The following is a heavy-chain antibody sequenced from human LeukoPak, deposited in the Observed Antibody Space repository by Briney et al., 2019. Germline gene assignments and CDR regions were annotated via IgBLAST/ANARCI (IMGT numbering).Heavy chain of an antibody. CDR2: IYTSGST. CDR3: ATASATVTYFDY. J-gene: IGHJ4*02. Sequence: SQTLSLTCTVSGGSISSGSYYWSWIRQPAGKGLEWIGRIYTSGSTNYNPSLKSRVTISVDTSKNQFSLKLSSVTAADTAVYYCATASATVTYFDYWGQGTLVTVSS. D-gene: IGHD4-17*01. V-gene: IGHV4-61*02. CDR1: GGSISSGSYY.